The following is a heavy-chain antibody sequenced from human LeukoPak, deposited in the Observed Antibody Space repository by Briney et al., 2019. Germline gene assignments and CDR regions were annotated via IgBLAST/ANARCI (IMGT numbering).Heavy chain of an antibody. CDR3: ATQQYSSSWYAYFDY. J-gene: IGHJ4*02. V-gene: IGHV5-51*01. D-gene: IGHD6-13*01. Sequence: GESLKISCKGSGYSFTSYWIAWVRQMPGKGLEWMGIIYPGGDSDTRYSPSFQGQVTISADKSISTAYLQWSSLKASDTAKYYCATQQYSSSWYAYFDYWGQGTLVTVSS. CDR2: IYPGGDSDT. CDR1: GYSFTSYW.